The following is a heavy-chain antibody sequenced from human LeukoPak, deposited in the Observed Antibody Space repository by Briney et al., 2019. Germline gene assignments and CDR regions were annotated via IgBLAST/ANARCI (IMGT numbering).Heavy chain of an antibody. Sequence: PSETLSLTCAVSGYSISSSNWWGWIRQPPGQGLEWIGHIYYSGRTYYNPSLKSRVTMSVDTSKHQFSLKVSSVTAVDTAVYYCARIKSGEFDLPAWFGYWGQGTLVTVSS. CDR1: GYSISSSNW. V-gene: IGHV4-28*01. CDR3: ARIKSGEFDLPAWFGY. J-gene: IGHJ4*02. D-gene: IGHD3-10*01. CDR2: IYYSGRT.